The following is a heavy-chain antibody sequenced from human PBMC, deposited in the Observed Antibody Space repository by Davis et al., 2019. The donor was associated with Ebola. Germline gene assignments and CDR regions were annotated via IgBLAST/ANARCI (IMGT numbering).Heavy chain of an antibody. J-gene: IGHJ4*02. CDR2: INHSGST. Sequence: MPSETLSLTCTVSGGSISSSSYYWGWIRQPPGKGLEWIGEINHSGSTNYSPSLKSRVTISIDTSKNQFSLRLNSVAAADTAVYYCARGDFRGNERDYWGQGTLVTVSS. D-gene: IGHD4-23*01. CDR3: ARGDFRGNERDY. V-gene: IGHV4-39*07. CDR1: GGSISSSSYY.